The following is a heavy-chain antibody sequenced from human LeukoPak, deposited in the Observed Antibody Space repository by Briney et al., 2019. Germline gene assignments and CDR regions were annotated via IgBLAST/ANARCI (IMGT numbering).Heavy chain of an antibody. CDR1: GFTFSSYA. Sequence: GGSLRLSCAASGFTFSSYAMSWVRQAPGKGLEWVSAISGSGGSTYYADSVKGRFTISRDNSKNTLYLQMNSLRAEDTAVYYCARDYYDSSGRSVYYFDYWGQGTLVTVSS. CDR3: ARDYYDSSGRSVYYFDY. V-gene: IGHV3-23*01. D-gene: IGHD3-22*01. J-gene: IGHJ4*02. CDR2: ISGSGGST.